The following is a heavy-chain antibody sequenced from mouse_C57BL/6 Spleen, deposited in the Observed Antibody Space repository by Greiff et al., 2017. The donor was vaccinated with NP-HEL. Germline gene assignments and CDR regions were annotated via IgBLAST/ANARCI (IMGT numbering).Heavy chain of an antibody. D-gene: IGHD3-2*02. V-gene: IGHV1-80*01. J-gene: IGHJ4*01. CDR2: IYPGDGDT. CDR1: GYAFSSYW. Sequence: QVQLQQSGAELVKPGASVKISCKASGYAFSSYWMNWVKQRPGKGLEWIGQIYPGDGDTNYNGKFKGKATLTADKSSSTAYMQLSSLTSEDSAVYFCARSQKTAQATYYAMDYWGQGTSVTVSS. CDR3: ARSQKTAQATYYAMDY.